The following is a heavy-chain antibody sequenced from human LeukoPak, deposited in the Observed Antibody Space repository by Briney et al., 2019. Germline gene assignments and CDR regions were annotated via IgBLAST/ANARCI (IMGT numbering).Heavy chain of an antibody. Sequence: GGSLRLSCAASGFTVSSNYMSWVRQAPGKGLEWVSVIYSGGNTYYADSVKGRFTLSRDNSKNTLYLQMNSLRAEDTAVYYCARGSLRSGWYYFDYWGQGALVTVSS. CDR2: IYSGGNT. J-gene: IGHJ4*02. V-gene: IGHV3-53*01. CDR3: ARGSLRSGWYYFDY. D-gene: IGHD6-19*01. CDR1: GFTVSSNY.